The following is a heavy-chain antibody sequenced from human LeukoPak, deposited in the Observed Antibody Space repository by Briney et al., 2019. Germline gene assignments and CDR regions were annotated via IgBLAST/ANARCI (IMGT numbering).Heavy chain of an antibody. CDR3: ARAIGYSSSWYPVPFDP. Sequence: GASVTVSCTASGYTFTIYGISWVRQAPGQGLEWMGWISAYNGNTNYAQKLQGRVTMTTDTSTSTAYMELRSLRSDDTAVYYCARAIGYSSSWYPVPFDPWGQGTLVTVSS. D-gene: IGHD6-13*01. CDR2: ISAYNGNT. J-gene: IGHJ5*02. CDR1: GYTFTIYG. V-gene: IGHV1-18*01.